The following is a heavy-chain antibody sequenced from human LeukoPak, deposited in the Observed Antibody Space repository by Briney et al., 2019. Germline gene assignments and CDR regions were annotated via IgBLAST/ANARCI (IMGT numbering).Heavy chain of an antibody. Sequence: GGSLRLSCAAAGFTFSTYWMSWVRQAPGKGLEWVANIKQDGSEKYYVDSVKGRFTISRDNAKNSLYLQMNSLRAEDTAVYYCARDVTVYGSGSQHIPVGGGDAFDIWGQGTMVTVSS. CDR1: GFTFSTYW. V-gene: IGHV3-7*01. CDR3: ARDVTVYGSGSQHIPVGGGDAFDI. D-gene: IGHD3-10*01. CDR2: IKQDGSEK. J-gene: IGHJ3*02.